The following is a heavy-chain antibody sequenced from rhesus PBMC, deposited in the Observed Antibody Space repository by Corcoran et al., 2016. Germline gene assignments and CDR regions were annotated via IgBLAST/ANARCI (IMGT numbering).Heavy chain of an antibody. Sequence: QLQLQESGPGLVKPSETLSVTCAVSGGSISSSYWSWIRQAPGKGLEWLGYIFGSGSSTNYNPSLKGRVTLSVDTSKNQLSLKLSSVTAADTAVYYCARGSRYYYFDYWGQGVLVTVSS. CDR2: IFGSGSST. D-gene: IGHD1-44*02. CDR1: GGSISSSY. CDR3: ARGSRYYYFDY. V-gene: IGHV4-169*01. J-gene: IGHJ4*01.